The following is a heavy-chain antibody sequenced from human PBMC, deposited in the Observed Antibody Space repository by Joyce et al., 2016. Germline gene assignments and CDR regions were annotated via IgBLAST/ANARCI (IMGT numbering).Heavy chain of an antibody. J-gene: IGHJ4*02. Sequence: EVQLVESGGGLVQPGGSLRLSCAASGFTFSSYWMHWVRQAPGKGLVWVARINNDGSTTNYADSVKGRVTLSRDNAKNTLYLQMNSLRAEETAVYYCAKEIRTIFGVAPAVWGQGTLVTVSS. CDR3: AKEIRTIFGVAPAV. CDR2: INNDGSTT. V-gene: IGHV3-74*01. D-gene: IGHD3-3*01. CDR1: GFTFSSYW.